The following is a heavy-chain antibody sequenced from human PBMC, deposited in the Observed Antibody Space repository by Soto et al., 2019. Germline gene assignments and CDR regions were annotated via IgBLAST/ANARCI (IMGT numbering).Heavy chain of an antibody. D-gene: IGHD3-16*01. J-gene: IGHJ6*02. Sequence: QVQLVQSGAEVKKPGSSVKVSCKASGGTFSSYAISWVRQAPGQGLEWMGGIIPIFGTADYAQKFQGRVTITADDVTSTGYMEVSSLRSEDTAVYYCARHLGGNHYYYGMDVWGQGTTVTVSS. CDR1: GGTFSSYA. V-gene: IGHV1-69*12. CDR3: ARHLGGNHYYYGMDV. CDR2: IIPIFGTA.